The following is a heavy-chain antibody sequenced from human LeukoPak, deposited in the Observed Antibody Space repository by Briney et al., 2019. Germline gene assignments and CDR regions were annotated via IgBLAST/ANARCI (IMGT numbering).Heavy chain of an antibody. D-gene: IGHD6-13*01. V-gene: IGHV1-2*02. CDR3: ARDSSRSTWYGGSSD. Sequence: ASVKVSCKASGYTFTGHYIHWVRQAPGQGLEWMGDISPDSGDTNYPQKFQGRVTLTGDTSITTTYMDLSSLRSDDTAVYYCARDSSRSTWYGGSSDWGQGTLVIVSS. CDR1: GYTFTGHY. CDR2: ISPDSGDT. J-gene: IGHJ4*02.